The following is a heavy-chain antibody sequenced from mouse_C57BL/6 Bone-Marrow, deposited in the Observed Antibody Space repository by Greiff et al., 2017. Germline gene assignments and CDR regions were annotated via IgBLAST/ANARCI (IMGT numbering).Heavy chain of an antibody. CDR1: GFSLSTFGMG. D-gene: IGHD1-1*01. CDR3: ARIHYYGSSYVEYFDV. J-gene: IGHJ1*03. CDR2: IWWDDDK. V-gene: IGHV8-8*01. Sequence: QVTLKVSGPGILQPSPTLSLTCSFSGFSLSTFGMGVGWIRQPSGKGLEWLAHIWWDDDKYYNPALKSRLTLSKDTSKNQVFLKIANVDTADTATYYCARIHYYGSSYVEYFDVWGTGTTVTVSS.